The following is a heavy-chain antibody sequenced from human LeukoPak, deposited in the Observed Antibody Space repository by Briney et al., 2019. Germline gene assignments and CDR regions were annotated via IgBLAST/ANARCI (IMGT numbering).Heavy chain of an antibody. Sequence: GGSLRLSCAASGFTVSNNHMTWVRQAPGRGLEWVSVVYTAGRTYYADYVKGRFTISRDNSKNTVYLQMNSLRVGDTAVYYCARGYSSNWNYFDYWGQGILVTVSS. D-gene: IGHD6-13*01. J-gene: IGHJ4*02. CDR1: GFTVSNNH. CDR3: ARGYSSNWNYFDY. V-gene: IGHV3-53*01. CDR2: VYTAGRT.